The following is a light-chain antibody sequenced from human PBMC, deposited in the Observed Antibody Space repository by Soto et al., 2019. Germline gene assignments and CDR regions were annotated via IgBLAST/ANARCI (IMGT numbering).Light chain of an antibody. CDR2: AAS. V-gene: IGKV1-27*01. CDR1: QGISNY. J-gene: IGKJ4*01. CDR3: QKYNSAPLT. Sequence: IQMPQSPSSPSASVGARVTITFRASQGISNYLAWYQQKPGKVPKLLIYAASTLQSGVPSRFSGSGSGTDFTLTISSLQPEDVATYYCQKYNSAPLTFGGGTKVDIK.